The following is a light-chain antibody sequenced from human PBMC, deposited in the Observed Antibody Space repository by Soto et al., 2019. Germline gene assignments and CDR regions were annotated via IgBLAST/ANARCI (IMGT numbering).Light chain of an antibody. CDR3: HHYAGSPRT. J-gene: IGKJ1*01. CDR2: ATS. CDR1: QSVFTKY. V-gene: IGKV3-20*01. Sequence: EIVLTQSPGTLSLSPGERATLSCRASQSVFTKYLAWYQQKSGQAPRLLIYATSSRATGIPDRCSGSGSGTDFTLTISRLEPEEFAVYYCHHYAGSPRTFGQGTKVESK.